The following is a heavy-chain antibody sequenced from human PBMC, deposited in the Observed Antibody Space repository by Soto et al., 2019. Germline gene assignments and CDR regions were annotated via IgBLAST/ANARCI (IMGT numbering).Heavy chain of an antibody. CDR2: ISNDGNKK. CDR1: GFTFRSYG. Sequence: PGGSLRLSCAASGFTFRSYGMHWVRQAPGKGLEWLAVISNDGNKKFRADSVEGRLTLSRDNSRNTLYLQINSLRDEDTAVYYCGKDTIDCSGGDCPLYYYYGMDAWGQGTTVTVSS. J-gene: IGHJ6*02. V-gene: IGHV3-30*18. D-gene: IGHD2-15*01. CDR3: GKDTIDCSGGDCPLYYYYGMDA.